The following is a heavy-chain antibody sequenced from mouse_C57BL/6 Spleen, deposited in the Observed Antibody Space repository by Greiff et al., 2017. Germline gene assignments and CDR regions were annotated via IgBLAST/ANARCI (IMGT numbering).Heavy chain of an antibody. CDR1: GFSLTSYA. Sequence: VKVEESGPGLVAPSQSLSITCTVSGFSLTSYAISWVRQPPGKGLEWLGVIWTGGGTNYNSALKSRLSISKDNSKSQVFLKMNSLQTDDTARYYCARFGNYVRYWYFDVWGTGTTVTVSS. V-gene: IGHV2-9-1*01. CDR2: IWTGGGT. CDR3: ARFGNYVRYWYFDV. J-gene: IGHJ1*03. D-gene: IGHD2-1*01.